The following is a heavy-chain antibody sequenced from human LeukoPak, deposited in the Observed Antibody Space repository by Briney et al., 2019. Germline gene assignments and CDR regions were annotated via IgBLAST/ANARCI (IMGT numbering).Heavy chain of an antibody. D-gene: IGHD3-10*01. CDR3: AKGNHYYGSGSPEYYFDY. CDR2: ISWNSGSI. Sequence: GGSLRLSCAASVFTFDDYAMHWVRQAPGKGLEWVSGISWNSGSIGYADSVKGRFTISRDNAKNSLYLQMNSLRAEDTALYYCAKGNHYYGSGSPEYYFDYWGQGTLVTVSS. J-gene: IGHJ4*02. CDR1: VFTFDDYA. V-gene: IGHV3-9*01.